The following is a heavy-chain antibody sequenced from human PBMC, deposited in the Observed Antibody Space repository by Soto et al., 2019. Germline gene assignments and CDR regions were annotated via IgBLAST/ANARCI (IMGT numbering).Heavy chain of an antibody. Sequence: QVQVVQSGPEVKNPGSSVKVSCKASGGTLSSYAINWVRQAPGQGLEWVGGVIPVFDSTKYAQKFQGRVTITADNSRSTVYLELTGLRFDDTAVYYCAKDVSVAPVVIAVGRPPMDVWGQGTTVIVSS. D-gene: IGHD2-2*02. V-gene: IGHV1-69*06. CDR1: GGTLSSYA. CDR3: AKDVSVAPVVIAVGRPPMDV. CDR2: VIPVFDST. J-gene: IGHJ6*02.